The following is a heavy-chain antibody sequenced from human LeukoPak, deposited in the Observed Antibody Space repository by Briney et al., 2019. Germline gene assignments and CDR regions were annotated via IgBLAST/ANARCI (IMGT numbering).Heavy chain of an antibody. Sequence: GESLKISCKGSGYTFATYWIAWVRQMPGKGLEWMGIIYPGDSDTTYSPSFQGQVTISADKSITTTYLQWNSLKASDTAMYYCARHDGNGSPDYWGQGTLVTVSS. CDR3: ARHDGNGSPDY. D-gene: IGHD3-10*01. CDR1: GYTFATYW. J-gene: IGHJ4*02. CDR2: IYPGDSDT. V-gene: IGHV5-51*01.